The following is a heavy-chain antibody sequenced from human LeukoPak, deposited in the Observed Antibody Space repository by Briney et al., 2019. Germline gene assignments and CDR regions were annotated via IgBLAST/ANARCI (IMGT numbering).Heavy chain of an antibody. CDR2: TYYRSNWFN. J-gene: IGHJ5*02. V-gene: IGHV6-1*01. Sequence: SQTLSLTCAISGDSVSSNSAAWNWIRQSPSRGLEWLGRTYYRSNWFNDFALSVKSRITINPDTSKNQLSLQLNSVTPEDTAVYYCAKNYGDSNWFDPWGQGTLVTVSS. CDR1: GDSVSSNSAA. D-gene: IGHD4-17*01. CDR3: AKNYGDSNWFDP.